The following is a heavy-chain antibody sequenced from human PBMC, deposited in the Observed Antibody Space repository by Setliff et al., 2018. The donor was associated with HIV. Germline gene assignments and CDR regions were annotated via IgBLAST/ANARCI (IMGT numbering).Heavy chain of an antibody. CDR2: ISHDGLST. Sequence: PGGSLRLSCAGSGFNFKNAWMHWVRQAPGKGLEWVSRISHDGLSTSYADSVKGRFSISRDNAKNTLYLQMNSLSAEDTAVYFCARDLEWLLYDYWGPGTLVTVSS. CDR1: GFNFKNAW. CDR3: ARDLEWLLYDY. D-gene: IGHD3-3*01. V-gene: IGHV3-74*01. J-gene: IGHJ4*02.